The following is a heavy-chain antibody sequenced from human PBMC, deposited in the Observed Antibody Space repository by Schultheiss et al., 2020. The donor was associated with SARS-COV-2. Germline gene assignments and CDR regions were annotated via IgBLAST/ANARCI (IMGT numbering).Heavy chain of an antibody. D-gene: IGHD6-19*01. V-gene: IGHV3-15*01. J-gene: IGHJ4*02. Sequence: GGSLRLSCVTSGFSFSGSGIYWVRQASGKGLEWVGRIRSKTDGGTTYYAAPVKGRFTISRDDSKNTLYLQMNSLRAEDTAVYYCAKDQEQWLVLLSMFDYWGQGTPVTVSS. CDR1: GFSFSGSG. CDR2: IRSKTDGGTT. CDR3: AKDQEQWLVLLSMFDY.